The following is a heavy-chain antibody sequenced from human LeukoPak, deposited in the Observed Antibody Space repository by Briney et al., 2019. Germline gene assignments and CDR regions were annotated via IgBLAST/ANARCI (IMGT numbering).Heavy chain of an antibody. D-gene: IGHD6-13*01. J-gene: IGHJ4*02. CDR1: GFTFSSSA. Sequence: GGSLRLSCAASGFTFSSSAMSWVRQAPGKGLEWVSAISNNGGYTYYADSVKGRFTISRGNSKNTLYLQMNSLRAEDTAVYYCAKNIAAAGTSVLDYWGQGTLVTVSS. CDR3: AKNIAAAGTSVLDY. V-gene: IGHV3-23*01. CDR2: ISNNGGYT.